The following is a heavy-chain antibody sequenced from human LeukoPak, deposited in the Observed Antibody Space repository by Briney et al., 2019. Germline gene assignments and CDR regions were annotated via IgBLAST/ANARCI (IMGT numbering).Heavy chain of an antibody. Sequence: GGSLRLSCAASGFTFSSYWMSWVRQAPGKGLEWVANIKHDGSEKYYVDSVKGRFTISRDNAKNSLYLQMNSLRAEDTAVYYCARVSSSSWYADAFDIWGQGTMVTVSS. CDR1: GFTFSSYW. J-gene: IGHJ3*02. V-gene: IGHV3-7*01. CDR2: IKHDGSEK. CDR3: ARVSSSSWYADAFDI. D-gene: IGHD6-13*01.